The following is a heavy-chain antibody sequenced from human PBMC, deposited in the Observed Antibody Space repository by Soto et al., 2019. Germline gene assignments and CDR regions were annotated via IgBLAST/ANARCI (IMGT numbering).Heavy chain of an antibody. Sequence: ASVKVSCKASGYTFTGYYMHWVRQAPGQGLEWMGWINPNSGGTNYAQKFQGRVTMTRDTSISTAYMELSRLRSDDTAVYYCARSRIAMVRGVIIPNWFDPWGQGTLVTVSS. V-gene: IGHV1-2*02. J-gene: IGHJ5*02. D-gene: IGHD3-10*01. CDR2: INPNSGGT. CDR1: GYTFTGYY. CDR3: ARSRIAMVRGVIIPNWFDP.